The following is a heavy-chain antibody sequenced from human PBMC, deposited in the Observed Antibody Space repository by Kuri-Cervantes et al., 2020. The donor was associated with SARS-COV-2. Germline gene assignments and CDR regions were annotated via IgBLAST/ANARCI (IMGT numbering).Heavy chain of an antibody. CDR2: IYTSGST. CDR3: ARHAPSILRFLQWTQPAHNFDY. D-gene: IGHD3-3*01. Sequence: LRLSCTVSGGSISSGSYYRSWIRQPAGKGLEWIGRIYTSGSTYYNPSLRSRVTISLDTSKNQLSLNLNSVTAADTAVFYCARHAPSILRFLQWTQPAHNFDYWGQGTLVTVSS. V-gene: IGHV4-61*02. J-gene: IGHJ4*02. CDR1: GGSISSGSYY.